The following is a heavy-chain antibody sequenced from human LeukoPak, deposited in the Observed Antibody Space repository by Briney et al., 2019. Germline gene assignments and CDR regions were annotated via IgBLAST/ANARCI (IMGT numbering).Heavy chain of an antibody. CDR1: GFRFNTYW. CDR2: IKQDGNEK. V-gene: IGHV3-7*01. J-gene: IGHJ4*02. CDR3: ARDTLGEGEDANYAVYYFDY. D-gene: IGHD4/OR15-4a*01. Sequence: GGSLRLSCAASGFRFNTYWMSWVRQAPGKGLEWVANIKQDGNEKYYADSVKGRFTISRDNGKNSLDLQMNSLRADDTAVYYCARDTLGEGEDANYAVYYFDYWGQGILVAVSS.